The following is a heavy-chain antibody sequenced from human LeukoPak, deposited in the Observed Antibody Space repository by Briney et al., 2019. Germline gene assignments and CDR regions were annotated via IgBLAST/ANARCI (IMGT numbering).Heavy chain of an antibody. D-gene: IGHD5-24*01. CDR3: AKAPGRDGYTLGSFFDY. J-gene: IGHJ4*02. V-gene: IGHV3-9*01. CDR2: ISWNSGSI. CDR1: GFTFDDYA. Sequence: GGSLRLSCAASGFTFDDYAMPWVRQAPGKGLEWVSGISWNSGSIGYADSVKGRFTISRDNAKNSLYLQMNSLRAEDTALYYCAKAPGRDGYTLGSFFDYWGQGTLVTVSS.